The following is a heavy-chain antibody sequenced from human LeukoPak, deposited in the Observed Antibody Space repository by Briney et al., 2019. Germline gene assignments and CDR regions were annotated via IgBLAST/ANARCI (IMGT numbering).Heavy chain of an antibody. Sequence: SETLSLTCSVSGGSISSSSKYWGWIRQPPGKGLEWIGSIYYNGDTYYNPSLRSRVTISVDTSKNQFSLKLTSVTAADTAVYYCARSSAAADPTHNWFDPWGQGTLVTVPS. CDR3: ARSSAAADPTHNWFDP. V-gene: IGHV4-39*01. CDR2: IYYNGDT. J-gene: IGHJ5*02. CDR1: GGSISSSSKY. D-gene: IGHD6-13*01.